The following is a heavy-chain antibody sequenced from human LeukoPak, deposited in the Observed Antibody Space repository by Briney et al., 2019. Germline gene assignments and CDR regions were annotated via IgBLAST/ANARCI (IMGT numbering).Heavy chain of an antibody. Sequence: GGSLRLSCAASGFTFSSYWMHWVRQAPGKGLVWVSRINSDGSSTSYADPVKGRFTISRDNAKNTLYLQMNSLRAEDTAVYYCARARGYSSGWQGFDYWGQGTLVTVSS. CDR3: ARARGYSSGWQGFDY. D-gene: IGHD6-19*01. J-gene: IGHJ4*02. CDR2: INSDGSST. CDR1: GFTFSSYW. V-gene: IGHV3-74*01.